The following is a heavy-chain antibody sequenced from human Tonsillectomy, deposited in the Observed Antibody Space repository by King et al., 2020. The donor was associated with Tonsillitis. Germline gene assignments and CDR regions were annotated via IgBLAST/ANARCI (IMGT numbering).Heavy chain of an antibody. V-gene: IGHV4-4*07. D-gene: IGHD5-18*01. J-gene: IGHJ4*02. CDR3: ARSNSYDPGFDY. CDR2: IYTSGST. CDR1: GGSISSYY. Sequence: VQLQESGPGLVKPSETLSLTCTFSGGSISSYYWSWIRPPAGKGLAWIGRIYTSGSTNYNPSLKSRVTMSVDTSKNQFSLKLSSVTAADTAVYYCARSNSYDPGFDYWGQGTLVTVSS.